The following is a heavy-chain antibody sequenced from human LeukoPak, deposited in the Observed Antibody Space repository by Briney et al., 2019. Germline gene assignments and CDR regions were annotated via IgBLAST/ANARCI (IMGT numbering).Heavy chain of an antibody. CDR3: AREAIFGVALSYPYYYYMDV. CDR2: IYYSGSN. J-gene: IGHJ6*03. Sequence: SETLSLTCAVAGGSISSSDYYLGWLPRPPGKGLGWLGSIYYSGSNYYNPSVNSRVPISVDTSKNQFSLGLSSVTAADTAVYYCAREAIFGVALSYPYYYYMDVWGKGTTVPVPS. D-gene: IGHD3-3*01. CDR1: GGSISSSDYY. V-gene: IGHV4-39*07.